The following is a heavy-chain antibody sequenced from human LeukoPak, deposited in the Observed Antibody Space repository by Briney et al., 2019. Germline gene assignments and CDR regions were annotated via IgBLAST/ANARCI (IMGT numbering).Heavy chain of an antibody. D-gene: IGHD6-19*01. V-gene: IGHV4-38-2*02. J-gene: IGHJ4*02. CDR3: ARITDLSVATDY. CDR2: IWHTGST. Sequence: KPSETLSLTCTVSGYSISSGYYWGWIRQPPGKGLEWIGSIWHTGSTYYNPSLKSRVTISVDTSKNQFSLKLTSVTAADTAVYYCARITDLSVATDYWGQGTLVTVSS. CDR1: GYSISSGYY.